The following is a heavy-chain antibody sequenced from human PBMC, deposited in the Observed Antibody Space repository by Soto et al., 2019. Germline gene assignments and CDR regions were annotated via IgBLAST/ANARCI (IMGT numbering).Heavy chain of an antibody. D-gene: IGHD5-18*01. J-gene: IGHJ5*01. V-gene: IGHV4-30-4*08. CDR1: GDSISSGDYY. CDR2: LHHSGIT. Sequence: PSETLSLTCNVSGDSISSGDYYWTWIRHHPGKGLEWIGYLHHSGITHYNPSLKSRVTTSVDTTKNQFSLKLTSVTAADTAVYFCGKMLTGTSGHSDFDSWGQGTLVTVSS. CDR3: GKMLTGTSGHSDFDS.